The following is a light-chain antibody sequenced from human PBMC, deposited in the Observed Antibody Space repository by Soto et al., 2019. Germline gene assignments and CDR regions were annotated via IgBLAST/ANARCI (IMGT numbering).Light chain of an antibody. CDR3: QAWDSGPYI. J-gene: IGLJ1*01. V-gene: IGLV3-1*01. CDR2: QND. CDR1: KLETKY. Sequence: SYELTQPLSVSVSPGQTASITCSGDKLETKYVAWYQQRPGQSPILVMYQNDKRPSGIPERFSGSNSVNTATLTIRGTQAMDEADYHCQAWDSGPYIFGAGTKVTVL.